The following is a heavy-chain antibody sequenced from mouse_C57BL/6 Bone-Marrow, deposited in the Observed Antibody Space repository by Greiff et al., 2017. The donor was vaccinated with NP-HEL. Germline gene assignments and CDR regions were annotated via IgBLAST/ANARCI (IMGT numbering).Heavy chain of an antibody. CDR2: IWSGGST. D-gene: IGHD1-1*01. CDR3: ARNRFITTVGGYFDV. V-gene: IGHV2-2*01. CDR1: GFSLTSYG. J-gene: IGHJ1*03. Sequence: QVQLKESGPGLVQPSQSLSITCTVSGFSLTSYGVHWVRQSPGKGLEWLGVIWSGGSTDYNAAFISRLSISKDNSKSQVFFKMNSLQADDTAIYYCARNRFITTVGGYFDVWGTGTTVTVSS.